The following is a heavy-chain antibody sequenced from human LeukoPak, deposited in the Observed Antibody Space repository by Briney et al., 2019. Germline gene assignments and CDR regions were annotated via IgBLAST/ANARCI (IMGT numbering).Heavy chain of an antibody. V-gene: IGHV1-69*05. CDR3: ARPLRSGYYYNAFDI. J-gene: IGHJ3*02. CDR2: IIPIFGTA. D-gene: IGHD3-22*01. CDR1: GGTFSSYA. Sequence: SVKVSCKASGGTFSSYAISWVRQAPGQGLEWMGRIIPIFGTANYAQKFQGRVTITTDESTSTAYMELSSLGSEDTAVYYCARPLRSGYYYNAFDIWGQGTMVTVSS.